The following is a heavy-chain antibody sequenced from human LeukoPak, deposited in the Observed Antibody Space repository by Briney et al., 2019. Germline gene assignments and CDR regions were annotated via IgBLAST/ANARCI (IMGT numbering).Heavy chain of an antibody. D-gene: IGHD6-6*01. Sequence: GGSLSLSFAASGFTFSSYAMSWVRQAPGKGLGWFSAISGSGGSTYYADSVKGRFTISRDNSKNTLYLQMNSLRAEDTAVYYCANDRISAARDYYYYYGMDVWGQGTTVTVSS. V-gene: IGHV3-23*01. CDR3: ANDRISAARDYYYYYGMDV. J-gene: IGHJ6*02. CDR2: ISGSGGST. CDR1: GFTFSSYA.